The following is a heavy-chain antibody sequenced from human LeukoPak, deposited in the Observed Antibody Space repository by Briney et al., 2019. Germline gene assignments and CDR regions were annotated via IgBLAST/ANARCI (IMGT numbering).Heavy chain of an antibody. CDR1: GYTFTSYG. Sequence: KVSCKASGYTFTSYGISWVRQAPGQGLEWMGWISAYNGNTNYAQKLQGRVTMTTDTSTSTAYMELRSLRSDDTAVYYCARETYYYDSSGYSLGDYWGQGTLVTVSS. J-gene: IGHJ4*02. CDR2: ISAYNGNT. D-gene: IGHD3-22*01. CDR3: ARETYYYDSSGYSLGDY. V-gene: IGHV1-18*01.